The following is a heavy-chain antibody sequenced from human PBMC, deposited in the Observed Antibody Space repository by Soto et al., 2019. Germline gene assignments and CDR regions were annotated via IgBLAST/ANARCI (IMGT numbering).Heavy chain of an antibody. Sequence: EVQLVESGGGLVQPGGSLELSCAASGFTFSASAMHWVRQAPGKGLVWVSRMNEDGGTTDYADSVKGRFTISRDNAKNTLYLQMNSLRVEDTAVYYCASDLSGRADVWGQGTTVTVSS. V-gene: IGHV3-74*01. CDR2: MNEDGGTT. CDR1: GFTFSASA. CDR3: ASDLSGRADV. J-gene: IGHJ6*02. D-gene: IGHD3-10*01.